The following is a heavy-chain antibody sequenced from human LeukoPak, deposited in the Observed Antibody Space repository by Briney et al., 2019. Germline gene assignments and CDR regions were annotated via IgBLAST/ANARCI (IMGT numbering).Heavy chain of an antibody. CDR2: INPTGGST. CDR3: AAEGEGFGHFDY. Sequence: ASVKVSCKASGYTFPSYFMHWVRQAPGQGLEWMGIINPTGGSTTYAQKFQGRVTMTRDTSTSTAYMELSSLRSDDTAVYYCAAEGEGFGHFDYWGQGTLVTVSS. D-gene: IGHD3-10*01. CDR1: GYTFPSYF. V-gene: IGHV1-46*01. J-gene: IGHJ4*02.